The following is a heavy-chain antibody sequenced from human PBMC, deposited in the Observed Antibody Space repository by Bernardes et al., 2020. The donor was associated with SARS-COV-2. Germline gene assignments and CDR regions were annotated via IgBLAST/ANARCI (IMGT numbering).Heavy chain of an antibody. Sequence: SLRLSCAASGFTFSSYWMHWVRQAPGKGLVWVSRINSDGSSTSYADSVKGRFTISRDNAKNTLYLQMNSLRAEDTAVYYCARVMDYGDYEWFDPWGQGTLVTVSS. D-gene: IGHD4-17*01. CDR2: INSDGSST. V-gene: IGHV3-74*01. J-gene: IGHJ5*02. CDR3: ARVMDYGDYEWFDP. CDR1: GFTFSSYW.